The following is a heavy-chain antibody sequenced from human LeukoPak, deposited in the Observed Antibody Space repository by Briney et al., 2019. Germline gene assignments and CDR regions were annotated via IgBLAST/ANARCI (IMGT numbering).Heavy chain of an antibody. Sequence: PSETLSLTCTVSGGSISSYYWSWIRQPPGKGLEWIGYIFYSGSTNYNPSLKSRVTISVDTSKNQFSLKLSSVTAADTAVYYCARGGGYASGLAYWGQGTLVTVSS. CDR3: ARGGGYASGLAY. D-gene: IGHD5-12*01. J-gene: IGHJ4*02. CDR1: GGSISSYY. CDR2: IFYSGST. V-gene: IGHV4-59*01.